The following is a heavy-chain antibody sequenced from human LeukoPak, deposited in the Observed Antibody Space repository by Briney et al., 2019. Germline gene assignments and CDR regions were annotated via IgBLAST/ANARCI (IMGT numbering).Heavy chain of an antibody. CDR2: IRYDGSNK. CDR3: AKVYRGSNWFDP. V-gene: IGHV3-30*02. Sequence: GGSLRLSCAASEFTFSNYAMSWVRQAPGKGLEWVAFIRYDGSNKYYADSVKGRFTISRDNSKNTLYLQMNSLRAEDTAVYYCAKVYRGSNWFDPWGQGTLVTVSS. D-gene: IGHD1-14*01. CDR1: EFTFSNYA. J-gene: IGHJ5*02.